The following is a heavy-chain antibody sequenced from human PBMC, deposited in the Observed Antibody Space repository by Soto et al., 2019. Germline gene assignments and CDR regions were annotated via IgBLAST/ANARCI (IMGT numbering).Heavy chain of an antibody. CDR2: ISAYNGNT. CDR3: ARVHRVNDAFDI. CDR1: GYTFTSYG. D-gene: IGHD3-22*01. Sequence: ASVXVSCKASGYTFTSYGISWVRQAPGQGLEWMGWISAYNGNTNYAQKLQGRVTMTTDTSTSTAYMELRSLRSDDTAVYYCARVHRVNDAFDIWGQGTMVTVSS. V-gene: IGHV1-18*01. J-gene: IGHJ3*02.